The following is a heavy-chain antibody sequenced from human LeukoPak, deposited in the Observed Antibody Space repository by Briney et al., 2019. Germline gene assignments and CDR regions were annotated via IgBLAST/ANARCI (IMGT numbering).Heavy chain of an antibody. J-gene: IGHJ6*02. Sequence: GASVKVSCKASGYTFTSYGINWVRQAPGHGPEWMGWISGYNGNTKISQKMQGRVTLTTDTSTSTAYMDLRILTSDDTAIYYCARPVLRSPRTSYYYGMDVWGQGTTVIASS. CDR2: ISGYNGNT. CDR1: GYTFTSYG. D-gene: IGHD1-14*01. V-gene: IGHV1-18*01. CDR3: ARPVLRSPRTSYYYGMDV.